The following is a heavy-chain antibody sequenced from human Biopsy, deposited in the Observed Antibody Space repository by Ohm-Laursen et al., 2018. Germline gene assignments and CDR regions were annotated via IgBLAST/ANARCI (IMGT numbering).Heavy chain of an antibody. Sequence: ASVKVSCKASEYSVTDYFIHWVRHAPGQGFEWMGWINPKSGVANHAQNFQGRVSMTRDTSIHKVYLELNSLRSDDTAVYYCSRDMTVTARPYYYSGVEVWGRGTRVTVSS. CDR1: EYSVTDYF. D-gene: IGHD4-17*01. V-gene: IGHV1-2*02. J-gene: IGHJ6*02. CDR3: SRDMTVTARPYYYSGVEV. CDR2: INPKSGVA.